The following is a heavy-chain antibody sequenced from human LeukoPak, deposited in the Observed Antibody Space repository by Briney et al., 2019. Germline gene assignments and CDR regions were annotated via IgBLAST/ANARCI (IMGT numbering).Heavy chain of an antibody. D-gene: IGHD3-10*01. CDR1: GGSFSGYY. CDR2: INNSGST. Sequence: PSETLSLTCAVYGGSFSGYYWSWIRQPPGKGLGWIGEINNSGSTNYNPSLKSRVTISVDTSKNQFSLKLSSVTAADTAVYYCARPHNYYGSGSYPSHAFDIWGQGTMVTVSS. CDR3: ARPHNYYGSGSYPSHAFDI. J-gene: IGHJ3*02. V-gene: IGHV4-34*01.